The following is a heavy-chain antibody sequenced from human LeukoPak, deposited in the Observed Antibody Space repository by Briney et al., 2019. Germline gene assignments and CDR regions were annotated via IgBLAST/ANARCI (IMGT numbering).Heavy chain of an antibody. CDR2: IKQDESEE. D-gene: IGHD1-1*01. CDR1: GFTFSSYA. Sequence: GGSLRLSCAASGFTFSSYAMSWVRQAPGKGLEWVANIKQDESEEYYVDSVKGRFTISRDNAKNSLYLQMNSLRAEDTAVYYCARAQLEGRLIDYWGQGTLVTVSS. J-gene: IGHJ4*02. V-gene: IGHV3-7*01. CDR3: ARAQLEGRLIDY.